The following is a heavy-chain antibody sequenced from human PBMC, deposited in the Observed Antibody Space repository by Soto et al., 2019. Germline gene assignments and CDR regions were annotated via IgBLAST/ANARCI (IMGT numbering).Heavy chain of an antibody. CDR1: GFTFSSYA. J-gene: IGHJ6*02. Sequence: QAQLVESGGGVVQPGRSLRLSCAASGFTFSSYAMHWVRQAPGKGLEWVAVISYDGSNKYYADSVKGRFTISRDNSKNTLYLQMNSLRAEDTAVYYCARATPPVHYYYYYGMDVWGQGTTVTVSS. V-gene: IGHV3-30-3*01. CDR2: ISYDGSNK. D-gene: IGHD6-6*01. CDR3: ARATPPVHYYYYYGMDV.